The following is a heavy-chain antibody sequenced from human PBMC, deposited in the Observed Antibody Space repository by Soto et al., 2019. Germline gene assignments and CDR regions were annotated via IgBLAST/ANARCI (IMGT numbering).Heavy chain of an antibody. CDR3: AKDWTRTYYYGSGSYRRSMDV. V-gene: IGHV3-23*01. CDR1: GFTFSSYA. Sequence: GGSLRLSCAASGFTFSSYAMSWVRQAPGKGLEWVSAISGSGGSTYYADSVKGRFTISRDNSKNTLYLQMNSLRAEDTAVYYCAKDWTRTYYYGSGSYRRSMDVWGKGTTVTVSS. D-gene: IGHD3-10*01. J-gene: IGHJ6*03. CDR2: ISGSGGST.